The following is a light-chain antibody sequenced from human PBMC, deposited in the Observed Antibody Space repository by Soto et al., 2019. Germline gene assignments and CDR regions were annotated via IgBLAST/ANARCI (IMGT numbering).Light chain of an antibody. Sequence: NFMLTQPHSVSASPGKTVTISCTRSSGSIASTYVHWYQQRPGSSPTTVIYEYNQRHSGVPDRFSGSIDSSSNSASLSISGLKSEDEADYYCQSYYNTWLFGGGTKRTGL. CDR1: SGSIASTY. CDR2: EYN. J-gene: IGLJ3*02. CDR3: QSYYNTWL. V-gene: IGLV6-57*01.